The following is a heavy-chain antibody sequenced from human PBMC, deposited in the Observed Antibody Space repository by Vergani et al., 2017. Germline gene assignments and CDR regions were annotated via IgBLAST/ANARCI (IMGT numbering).Heavy chain of an antibody. Sequence: QVQLQQWGAGLLKPSETLSLTCAVYGGSFSGYYWSWIRQPPGKGLEWIGEINHSGSTNYNPSLKSRVTISVDTSKNQFSLKLSSVTAADTAVYYCARVGYDSSGYYKYDAFDIWGQGTMVTVSS. CDR3: ARVGYDSSGYYKYDAFDI. J-gene: IGHJ3*02. CDR2: INHSGST. CDR1: GGSFSGYY. V-gene: IGHV4-34*01. D-gene: IGHD3-22*01.